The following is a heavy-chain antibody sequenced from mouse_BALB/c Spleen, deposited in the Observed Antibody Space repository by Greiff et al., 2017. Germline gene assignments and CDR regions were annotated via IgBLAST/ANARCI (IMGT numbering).Heavy chain of an antibody. CDR2: ISSGGSYT. J-gene: IGHJ4*01. V-gene: IGHV5-9-3*01. Sequence: EVQGVESGGGLVKPGGSLKLSCAASGFTFSSYAMSWVRQTPEKRLEWVATISSGGSYTYYPDSVKGRFTISRDNAKNTLYLQMSSLRSEDTAMYYCARRANPLYAMDYWGQGTSVTVSS. D-gene: IGHD1-1*01. CDR1: GFTFSSYA. CDR3: ARRANPLYAMDY.